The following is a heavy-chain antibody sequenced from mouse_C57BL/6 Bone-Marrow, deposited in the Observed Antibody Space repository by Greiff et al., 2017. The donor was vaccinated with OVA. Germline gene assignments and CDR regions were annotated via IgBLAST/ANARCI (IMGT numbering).Heavy chain of an antibody. V-gene: IGHV1-82*01. J-gene: IGHJ2*01. CDR3: AREGTNNYYGSSDNY. CDR2: IYPGDGDT. D-gene: IGHD1-1*01. Sequence: QVQLQQSGPELVKPGASVKISCKASGYAFSSSWMNWVKQRPGKGLEWIGRIYPGDGDTNYNGKFKGKATLTADKSSSTAYMQLSSLTSEDSAVYFCAREGTNNYYGSSDNYWGQGTTLTVSS. CDR1: GYAFSSSW.